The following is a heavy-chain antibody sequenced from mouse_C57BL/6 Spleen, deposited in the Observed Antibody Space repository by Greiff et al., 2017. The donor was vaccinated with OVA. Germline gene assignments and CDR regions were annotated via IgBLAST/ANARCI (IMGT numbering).Heavy chain of an antibody. J-gene: IGHJ3*01. CDR3: ARRSIYYYGSSPFAY. CDR2: INPNNGGT. CDR1: GYTFTDYN. D-gene: IGHD1-1*01. V-gene: IGHV1-22*01. Sequence: VQLQQSGPELVKPGASVKMSCKASGYTFTDYNMHWVKQSHGKSLEWIGYINPNNGGTSYNQKFKGKATLTVNKSSSTAYMELRSLTSEDSAVYYCARRSIYYYGSSPFAYWGQGTLVTVSA.